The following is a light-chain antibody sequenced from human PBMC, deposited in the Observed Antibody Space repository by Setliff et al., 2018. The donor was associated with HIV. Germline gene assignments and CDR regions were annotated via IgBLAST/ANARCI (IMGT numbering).Light chain of an antibody. V-gene: IGLV2-14*01. Sequence: QSALTQPASVSGSPGQSITISCTGTSSDVGGYSYVSWYQQHPGKAPKLVIYEVSNRPSGVSNRFSGSKPGNTASLTISGLQAEDEADYYCNSYTSSSALPYVFGTGTKVTVL. CDR2: EVS. CDR3: NSYTSSSALPYV. J-gene: IGLJ1*01. CDR1: SSDVGGYSY.